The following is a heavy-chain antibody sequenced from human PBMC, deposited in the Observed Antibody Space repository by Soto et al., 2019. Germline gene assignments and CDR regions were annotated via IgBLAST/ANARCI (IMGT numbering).Heavy chain of an antibody. D-gene: IGHD3-3*01. CDR2: IYYSGST. J-gene: IGHJ4*02. Sequence: SETLSLTGTVSGGSISSSSYYWGWIRQPSGKGLEWIGSIYYSGSTYYNPSLRCRVTVSVDTSKNQFSLKRSSVTAADSAVYDCARHGTYYDFWSGFPHFDCWGQETLVTVSS. CDR3: ARHGTYYDFWSGFPHFDC. CDR1: GGSISSSSYY. V-gene: IGHV4-39*01.